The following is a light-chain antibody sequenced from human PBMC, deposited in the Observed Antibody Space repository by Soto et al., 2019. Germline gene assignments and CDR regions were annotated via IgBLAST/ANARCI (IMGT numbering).Light chain of an antibody. CDR3: QQYKSYRA. CDR2: KAS. J-gene: IGKJ1*01. CDR1: ENIDSW. Sequence: DIQMTQSPSTLSASVGDRVTITCRASENIDSWLAWHQQKPGRAPKLLISKASSLENGVPSRFSGSGFGTEFTLTISRLQPDDFATYYCQQYKSYRAFGQGTKVDIK. V-gene: IGKV1-5*03.